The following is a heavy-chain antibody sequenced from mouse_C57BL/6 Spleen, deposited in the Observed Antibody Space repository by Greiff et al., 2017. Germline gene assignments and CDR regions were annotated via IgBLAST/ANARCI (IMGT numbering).Heavy chain of an antibody. V-gene: IGHV2-2*01. CDR1: GFSLTSYG. CDR2: IWSGGST. Sequence: VKLVESGPGLVQPSQSLSITCTVSGFSLTSYGVHWVRQSPGKGLEWLGVIWSGGSTDYNAAFISRLSISKDNSKSQVFFKMISLQSDDTAIYYCARKGIHDSYAMDYWGQGTSVTVSS. J-gene: IGHJ4*01. CDR3: ARKGIHDSYAMDY.